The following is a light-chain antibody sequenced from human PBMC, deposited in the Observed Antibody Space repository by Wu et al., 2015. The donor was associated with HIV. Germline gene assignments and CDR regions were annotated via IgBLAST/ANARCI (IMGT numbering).Light chain of an antibody. Sequence: EIVLTQSPGTLSLSPGERVTLSCRASQSVTSSYLAWYQQKPGQAPRLLVYGASSRATGISDRFSGSGSGTDFTLTISRLEPEDFAVYYCQHYSSSRYTFGQGTKAGDQT. J-gene: IGKJ2*01. CDR3: QHYSSSRYT. CDR2: GAS. V-gene: IGKV3-20*01. CDR1: QSVTSSY.